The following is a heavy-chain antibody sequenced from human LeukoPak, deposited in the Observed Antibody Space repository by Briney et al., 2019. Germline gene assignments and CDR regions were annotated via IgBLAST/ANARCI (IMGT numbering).Heavy chain of an antibody. CDR1: GFTFNSYA. J-gene: IGHJ3*02. D-gene: IGHD3-10*01. CDR2: ISGSGGNT. Sequence: GGSLRLSCAASGFTFNSYAMSWVRQAPGKGLEWVSAISGSGGNTYYADSVKGRFTISRDNSKNTLYLQMNSLRAEDTAVYYCAEGSGSGSYYILHDAFDIWGQGTMVTVSS. V-gene: IGHV3-23*01. CDR3: AEGSGSGSYYILHDAFDI.